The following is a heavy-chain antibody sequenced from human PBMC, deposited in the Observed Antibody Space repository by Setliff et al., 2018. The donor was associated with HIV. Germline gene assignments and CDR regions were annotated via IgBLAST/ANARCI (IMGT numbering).Heavy chain of an antibody. J-gene: IGHJ4*01. CDR3: ARGALLAVFDFDH. V-gene: IGHV1-3*01. D-gene: IGHD3-10*01. CDR2: INVGKGDT. Sequence: ASVKVSCKAFGYTFTTYSLHWVRQAPGQSLEWMGWINVGKGDTKYSQEFQGRISITTDTSASTGYMELGSLRSDDTAVYFCARGALLAVFDFDHWGHGTLVTVSS. CDR1: GYTFTTYS.